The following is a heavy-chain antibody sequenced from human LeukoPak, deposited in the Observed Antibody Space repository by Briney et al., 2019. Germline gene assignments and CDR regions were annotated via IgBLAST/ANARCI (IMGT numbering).Heavy chain of an antibody. CDR3: AKDSYYDYVWGSYRYTNQFDY. D-gene: IGHD3-16*02. CDR1: GFTFSNYA. V-gene: IGHV3-23*01. CDR2: IGGSGSST. Sequence: GGSLRLSCAASGFTFSNYAMSWVRQTPEKGLEWVSSIGGSGSSTYYADSVKGRFTISRDNSKNTLYLQMNSLRAEDTAVYYCAKDSYYDYVWGSYRYTNQFDYWGQGTLVTVSS. J-gene: IGHJ4*02.